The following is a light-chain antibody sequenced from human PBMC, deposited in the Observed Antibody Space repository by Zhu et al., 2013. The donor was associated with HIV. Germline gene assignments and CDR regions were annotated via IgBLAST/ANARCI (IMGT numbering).Light chain of an antibody. Sequence: DIQMTQSPSSLSASVGDRVSITCRASQSISSYLNWYQQKPGKAPKLLIYAASSLQSGVPSRFSGSGSGTDFTLTINSLQPEDFATYYCQQFTSYPIIFGQGTRLEIK. CDR1: QSISSY. CDR3: QQFTSYPII. V-gene: IGKV1-39*01. J-gene: IGKJ5*01. CDR2: AAS.